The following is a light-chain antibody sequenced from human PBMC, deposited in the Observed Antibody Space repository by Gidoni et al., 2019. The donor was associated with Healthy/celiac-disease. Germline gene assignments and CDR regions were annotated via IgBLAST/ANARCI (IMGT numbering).Light chain of an antibody. CDR1: LSVLYSSNNKNY. CDR2: WES. CDR3: QQYYSTPRT. V-gene: IGKV4-1*01. J-gene: IGKJ1*01. Sequence: DSVMTQSPDSLAVSLGERATINCKASLSVLYSSNNKNYLAWYQQKPGQPPKLLIYWESTRESGVPDRFSGSGSGTDFTLTISSLQAEDVAVYYCQQYYSTPRTFGQGTKVEIK.